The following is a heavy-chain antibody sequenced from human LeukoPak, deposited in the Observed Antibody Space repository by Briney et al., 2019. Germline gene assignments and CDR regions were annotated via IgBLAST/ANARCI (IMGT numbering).Heavy chain of an antibody. CDR2: ISWNSGNI. J-gene: IGHJ4*02. D-gene: IGHD3-9*01. Sequence: PGRSLRLSCAASGFTFDDYAIHWVRQAPGKGLEWVSGISWNSGNIGYADSVKGRFTISRDNAKNPLYLQTNSLRAEDTALYYCAKSLNYDILTASFDSWGQGTLVTVSS. V-gene: IGHV3-9*01. CDR3: AKSLNYDILTASFDS. CDR1: GFTFDDYA.